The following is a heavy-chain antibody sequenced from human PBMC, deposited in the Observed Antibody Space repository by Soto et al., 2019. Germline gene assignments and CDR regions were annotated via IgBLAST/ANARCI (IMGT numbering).Heavy chain of an antibody. V-gene: IGHV4-34*01. J-gene: IGHJ6*03. CDR2: INHSGST. CDR1: GGSFSGYY. D-gene: IGHD2-15*01. Sequence: SETLSLTCAVYGGSFSGYYWSWIRQPPGKGLEWIGEINHSGSTNYNPSLKSRVTISVDTSKNQFSLKLSSVTAADTAVYYCARTFYCSGSSCYSFGRHYYYYYMDVWGNGTTVTVSS. CDR3: ARTFYCSGSSCYSFGRHYYYYYMDV.